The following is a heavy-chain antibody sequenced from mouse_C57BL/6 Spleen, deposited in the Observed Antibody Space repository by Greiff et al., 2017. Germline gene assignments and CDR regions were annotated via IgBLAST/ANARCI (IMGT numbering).Heavy chain of an antibody. D-gene: IGHD3-2*02. CDR3: ARRSSGYWFAY. J-gene: IGHJ3*01. V-gene: IGHV1-55*01. CDR2: IYPGSGST. Sequence: QVQLQQPGPELVKPGASVTMSCKASGYTFTSYWITWVKQRPGQGLVWIGDIYPGSGSTNYNEKFKSKATLTVDTSSSTAYMQLSSLTSEDSAVYYCARRSSGYWFAYWGQGTLVTVSA. CDR1: GYTFTSYW.